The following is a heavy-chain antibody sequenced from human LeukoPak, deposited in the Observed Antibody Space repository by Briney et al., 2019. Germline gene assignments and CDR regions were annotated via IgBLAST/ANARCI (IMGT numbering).Heavy chain of an antibody. V-gene: IGHV3-53*01. CDR3: ARARVGCTNYAFDI. CDR2: IYSGGST. CDR1: GFTVSSNY. Sequence: GGSLRLSCAASGFTVSSNYMSWVRQAPGKGLEWVSVIYSGGSTYYADSVKGRFTISRDNSKNTLHLQMNSLRAEDTAVYYCARARVGCTNYAFDIWGQGTMVTVSS. J-gene: IGHJ3*02. D-gene: IGHD2-8*01.